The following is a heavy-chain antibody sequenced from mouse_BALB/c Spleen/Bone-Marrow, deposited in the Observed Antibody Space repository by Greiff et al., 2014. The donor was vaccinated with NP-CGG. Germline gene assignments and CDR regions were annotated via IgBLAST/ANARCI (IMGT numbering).Heavy chain of an antibody. CDR1: GFNIKDTY. D-gene: IGHD1-1*01. Sequence: EVQLQQSGAELVKPGASVKLSCTASGFNIKDTYMHWVKQRPEQGLEWIGRIDPANGNTKYDPKFQGKATITADTSSNTAYLQLSSLTSDDTAVYYCASYYYGSSGFAYWGQGTLVTVSA. V-gene: IGHV14-3*02. CDR3: ASYYYGSSGFAY. J-gene: IGHJ3*01. CDR2: IDPANGNT.